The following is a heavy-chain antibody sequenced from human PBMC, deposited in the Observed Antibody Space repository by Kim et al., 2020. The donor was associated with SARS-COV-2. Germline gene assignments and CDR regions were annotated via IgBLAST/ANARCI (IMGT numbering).Heavy chain of an antibody. CDR2: MRSDGSST. CDR3: VVRYGTSSGLVDV. J-gene: IGHJ3*01. V-gene: IGHV3-74*01. D-gene: IGHD6-6*01. CDR1: GFILSDFW. Sequence: GGSLRLSCAASGFILSDFWIVWVRQPPGKGLVWVSHMRSDGSSTVYADSVKGRFTISRDNAKNTVSLQMTSLRAEDTALYYCVVRYGTSSGLVDVWGQGTMVTVSS.